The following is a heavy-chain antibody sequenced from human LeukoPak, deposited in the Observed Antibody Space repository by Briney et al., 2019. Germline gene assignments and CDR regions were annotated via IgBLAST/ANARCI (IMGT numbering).Heavy chain of an antibody. CDR2: IKQDGNEK. CDR3: AREMGDCRGGKCLRYAMDA. J-gene: IGHJ6*02. Sequence: GGSLRLSCAASGFTFSNYWMTWVRQAPGKGLEWVASIKQDGNEKQYVDSVKARFTVSRDNARKSLFLQMNSLRVDDTAVYYCAREMGDCRGGKCLRYAMDAWGQGTTVTVSS. V-gene: IGHV3-7*04. CDR1: GFTFSNYW. D-gene: IGHD2-15*01.